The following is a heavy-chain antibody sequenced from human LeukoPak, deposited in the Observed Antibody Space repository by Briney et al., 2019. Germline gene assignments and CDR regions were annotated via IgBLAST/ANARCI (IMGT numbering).Heavy chain of an antibody. D-gene: IGHD6-19*01. CDR1: GFTFSSYG. CDR2: ISSSSSTI. V-gene: IGHV3-48*01. CDR3: ARSSSGWSDAFDI. J-gene: IGHJ3*02. Sequence: GGSLRLSCAASGFTFSSYGMNWVRQAPGKGLEWVSYISSSSSTIYYADSVKGRFTISRDNAKNSLYLQMNSLRAEDTAVYYCARSSSGWSDAFDIWGQGTMVTVSS.